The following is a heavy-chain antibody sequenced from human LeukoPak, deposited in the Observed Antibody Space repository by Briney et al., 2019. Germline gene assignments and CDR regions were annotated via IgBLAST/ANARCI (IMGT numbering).Heavy chain of an antibody. D-gene: IGHD6-6*01. CDR2: IKSDGSST. V-gene: IGHV3-74*01. CDR3: AREGMYGSSSYYYYMDV. CDR1: GCTFSTYW. Sequence: GGSLRLSCAASGCTFSTYWMHWVRQAPGKGLVWVSRIKSDGSSTNYAASVKGRFTIPRDKAKSNLYLKMNSLRAEDTAVYYCAREGMYGSSSYYYYMDVWGKGPRSPSP. J-gene: IGHJ6*03.